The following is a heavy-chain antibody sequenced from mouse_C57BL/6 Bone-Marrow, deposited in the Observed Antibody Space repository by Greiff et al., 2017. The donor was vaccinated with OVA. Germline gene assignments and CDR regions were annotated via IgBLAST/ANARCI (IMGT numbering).Heavy chain of an antibody. V-gene: IGHV1-82*01. CDR3: ARFRLFYYFDD. CDR2: IYPGDGDT. J-gene: IGHJ2*01. CDR1: GYAFSSSW. D-gene: IGHD1-3*01. Sequence: VQLVESGPELVKPGASVKISCKASGYAFSSSWMNWVKQRPGKGLEWIGRIYPGDGDTNYNGKFKGKATLTADKSSSTAYMQLSSLTSEDSAVYFCARFRLFYYFDDWGQGTTLTVSS.